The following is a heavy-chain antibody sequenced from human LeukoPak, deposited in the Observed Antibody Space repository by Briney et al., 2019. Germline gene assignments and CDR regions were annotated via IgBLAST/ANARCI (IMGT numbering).Heavy chain of an antibody. D-gene: IGHD6-13*01. CDR3: ARDLRGWQQLTPIDY. J-gene: IGHJ4*02. CDR1: GFTFSSYA. Sequence: QTGGSLRLSCAASGFTFSSYAMSWVRQAPGKGLEWVSAISGSGGSTYYADSVKGRFTISRDNSKNTLYLQMNSLRAEDTAVYYCARDLRGWQQLTPIDYWGQGTLVTVSS. V-gene: IGHV3-23*01. CDR2: ISGSGGST.